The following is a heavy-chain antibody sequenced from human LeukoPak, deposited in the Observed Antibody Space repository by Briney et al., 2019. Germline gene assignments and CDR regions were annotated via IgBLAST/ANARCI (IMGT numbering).Heavy chain of an antibody. J-gene: IGHJ4*02. V-gene: IGHV3-9*01. CDR1: GFTFDDYA. CDR2: ISWNSGSI. D-gene: IGHD3-10*01. CDR3: AKAPYGSGSYFFDY. Sequence: PGRSLRPSCAASGFTFDDYAMHWVRQAPGKGLEWVSGISWNSGSIGYADSVKGRFTISRDNAKNSLYLQMNSLRAEDTALYYCAKAPYGSGSYFFDYWGQGTLVTVSS.